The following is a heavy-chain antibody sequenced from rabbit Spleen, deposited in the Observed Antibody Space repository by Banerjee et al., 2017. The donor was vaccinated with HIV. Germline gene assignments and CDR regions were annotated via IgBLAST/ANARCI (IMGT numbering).Heavy chain of an antibody. Sequence: QSLEESGGDLVKPGASLTLTCTASGVSFSSSSYMCWVRQAPGKGLEWIACIDIGSRDFTYIASWAKGRFTISKTSSTTVTLQMTSLTAADTATYFCARDTSSSFSSYGMDLWGQGTLVTVS. J-gene: IGHJ6*01. V-gene: IGHV1S40*01. D-gene: IGHD1-1*01. CDR3: ARDTSSSFSSYGMDL. CDR2: IDIGSRDFT. CDR1: GVSFSSSSY.